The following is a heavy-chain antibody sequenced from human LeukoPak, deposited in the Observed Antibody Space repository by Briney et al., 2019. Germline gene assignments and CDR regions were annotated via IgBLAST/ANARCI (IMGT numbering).Heavy chain of an antibody. D-gene: IGHD3-16*01. Sequence: PGGSLRLSCAASGFTFSSYAMSWVRHPPGKGLEWVSAISGSGGSTYYADSVKGRFTISRDNSKNTLYLQMNSLRAEDTAVYYCAKTARYGGNDLYDYWGQGTLVTVSS. CDR2: ISGSGGST. J-gene: IGHJ4*02. CDR3: AKTARYGGNDLYDY. V-gene: IGHV3-23*01. CDR1: GFTFSSYA.